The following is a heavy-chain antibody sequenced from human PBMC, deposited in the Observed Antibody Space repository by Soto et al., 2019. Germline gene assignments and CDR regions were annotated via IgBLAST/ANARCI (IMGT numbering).Heavy chain of an antibody. D-gene: IGHD3-22*01. Sequence: GGSLRLSCAASGFTFSNAWMSWVRQAPGKGLEWVGRIKSKTDGGTTDYAAPVKGRFTISRDDSKNTLYLQMNSPKTEDTAVYYCTTDPTLEYYYDSSGYYLLDYWGQGTLVTVPS. CDR1: GFTFSNAW. CDR2: IKSKTDGGTT. V-gene: IGHV3-15*01. CDR3: TTDPTLEYYYDSSGYYLLDY. J-gene: IGHJ4*02.